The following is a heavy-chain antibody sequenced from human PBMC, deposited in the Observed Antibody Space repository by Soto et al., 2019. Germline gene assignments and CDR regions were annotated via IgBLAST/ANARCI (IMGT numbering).Heavy chain of an antibody. D-gene: IGHD3-22*01. V-gene: IGHV3-64D*06. Sequence: VGSLRLSCSASGFTFSSYSMHWVRQAPGKGLEYVSAIGSNGGSTYYADSVKGRFTISRDNSKNTLYLHMSSLRDEDTAVYYCVKGDYYDSSGPAHAFDIWGQGTMVTVSS. CDR1: GFTFSSYS. J-gene: IGHJ3*02. CDR2: IGSNGGST. CDR3: VKGDYYDSSGPAHAFDI.